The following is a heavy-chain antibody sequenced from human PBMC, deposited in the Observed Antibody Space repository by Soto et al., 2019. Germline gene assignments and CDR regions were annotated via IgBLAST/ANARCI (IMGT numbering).Heavy chain of an antibody. CDR3: ARKGYYPSGRINLFDS. Sequence: PGKVLEWIGSIYPGGGTYYNPSLKSRVTISIDTSKNQFSLRLTSVTAADTAMYYCARKGYYPSGRINLFDSWGQGTLVTVSS. V-gene: IGHV4-38-2*01. J-gene: IGHJ4*02. CDR2: IYPGGGT. D-gene: IGHD3-10*01.